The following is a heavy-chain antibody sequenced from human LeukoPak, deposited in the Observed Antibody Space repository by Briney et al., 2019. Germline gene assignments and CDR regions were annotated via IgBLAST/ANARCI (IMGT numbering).Heavy chain of an antibody. CDR2: IKSNTDGGTT. J-gene: IGHJ4*02. CDR3: ATEFYGSYNY. V-gene: IGHV3-15*01. Sequence: KPGGSLRLSCTASGFTLSSYSISGVRQTPRRGVEWVGHIKSNTDGGTTDYAAPVKGRFTISRDDSKNTLYLEMNSLKIEDTALYYCATEFYGSYNYWGQGTLVTVSS. CDR1: GFTLSSYS. D-gene: IGHD1-26*01.